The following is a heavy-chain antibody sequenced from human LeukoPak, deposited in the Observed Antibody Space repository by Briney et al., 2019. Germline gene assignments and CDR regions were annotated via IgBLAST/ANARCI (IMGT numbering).Heavy chain of an antibody. CDR3: ARVFRQWLALNYYYGMDV. J-gene: IGHJ6*02. CDR1: GYSISSGYY. D-gene: IGHD6-19*01. V-gene: IGHV4-38-2*02. CDR2: IYHSGST. Sequence: PSETLSLTCTVSGYSISSGYYWGWIRQPPGKGLEWIGSIYHSGSTYYNPSLKSRVTISVDTSKNQFSLKLSSVTAADTAVYYCARVFRQWLALNYYYGMDVWGQGTTVTVSS.